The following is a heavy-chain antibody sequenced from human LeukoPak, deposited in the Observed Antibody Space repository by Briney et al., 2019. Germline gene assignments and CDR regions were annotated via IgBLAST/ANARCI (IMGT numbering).Heavy chain of an antibody. CDR1: GFTFSSYA. CDR3: ARSRFYFDY. V-gene: IGHV3-23*01. J-gene: IGHJ4*02. CDR2: ISGSGGST. Sequence: GGSLRLSCAASGFTFSSYALSWVRQAPGKGLEWVSAISGSGGSTYYADSVKGRFTISRDNSKNTLYLQLNSLRAEDTAVYYCARSRFYFDYWGQGTLVTVSS.